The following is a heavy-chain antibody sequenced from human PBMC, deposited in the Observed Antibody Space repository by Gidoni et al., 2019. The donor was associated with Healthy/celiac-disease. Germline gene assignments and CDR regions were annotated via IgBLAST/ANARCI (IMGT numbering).Heavy chain of an antibody. CDR2: IYYSGST. CDR1: GGSISSGDYY. J-gene: IGHJ4*02. D-gene: IGHD3-10*01. CDR3: ARFITMVRGVIITSLGYFDY. V-gene: IGHV4-30-4*01. Sequence: QVQLQESGPGLVKPSQTLSLTCTVSGGSISSGDYYWSWIRQPPGKGLEWIGYIYYSGSTYYNPSLKSRVTISVDTSKNQFSLKLSSVTAADTAVYYCARFITMVRGVIITSLGYFDYWGQGTLVTVSS.